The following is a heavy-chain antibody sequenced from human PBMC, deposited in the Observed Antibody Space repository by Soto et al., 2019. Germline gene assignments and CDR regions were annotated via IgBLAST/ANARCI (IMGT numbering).Heavy chain of an antibody. CDR2: ISGSGGST. Sequence: GGSLRLGCAASGFTFSSYAMSWVRQAPGKGLEWVSAISGSGGSTYYADSVKGRFTISRDNSKNTLYLQMNSLRAEDTAVYYCAKPSYFLYSSGWTGWGQGTLVTVSS. CDR3: AKPSYFLYSSGWTG. J-gene: IGHJ4*02. D-gene: IGHD6-19*01. V-gene: IGHV3-23*01. CDR1: GFTFSSYA.